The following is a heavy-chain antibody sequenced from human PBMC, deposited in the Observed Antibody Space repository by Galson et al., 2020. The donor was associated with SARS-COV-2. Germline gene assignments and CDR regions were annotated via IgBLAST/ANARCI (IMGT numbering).Heavy chain of an antibody. J-gene: IGHJ4*02. CDR1: GYSFTSYW. D-gene: IGHD3-22*01. Sequence: GESLKISCKGSGYSFTSYWIGWVRQMPGKGVEWMGIIYPGDSDTRYSPSFQGQVTISADKSISTAYLQWSSLKASDTAMYYCARASGVVVITSHFDYWGQGTLVTVSS. CDR3: ARASGVVVITSHFDY. V-gene: IGHV5-51*01. CDR2: IYPGDSDT.